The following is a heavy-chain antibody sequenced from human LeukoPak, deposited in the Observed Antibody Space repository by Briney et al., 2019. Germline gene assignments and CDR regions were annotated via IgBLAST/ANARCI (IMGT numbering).Heavy chain of an antibody. Sequence: PGGSLRLSCAASGFTFSNYAMNWVRRAPGKGLEWVSAITGSGGSTYYADTVKGRFTISRDNSKNTLHLQMNSLRAEDTAVYYCAKDRGDLWGQGTLVTVSS. V-gene: IGHV3-23*01. CDR1: GFTFSNYA. CDR2: ITGSGGST. D-gene: IGHD3-16*01. CDR3: AKDRGDL. J-gene: IGHJ4*02.